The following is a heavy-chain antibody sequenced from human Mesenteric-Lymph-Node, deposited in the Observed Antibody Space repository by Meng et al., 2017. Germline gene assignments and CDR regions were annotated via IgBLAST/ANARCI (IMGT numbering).Heavy chain of an antibody. V-gene: IGHV3-21*01. Sequence: GESGGGLVKAGGSLSLSCAASGFTFNSFALNWFRQSPGKGLDWVSSISSSSEYIYYADSVKGRFTVSRDNAKNSLYLQMNSLRAEDTAVYYCARFMGGTRYIDYWGQGTLVTVSS. CDR1: GFTFNSFA. CDR3: ARFMGGTRYIDY. D-gene: IGHD6-19*01. CDR2: ISSSSEYI. J-gene: IGHJ4*02.